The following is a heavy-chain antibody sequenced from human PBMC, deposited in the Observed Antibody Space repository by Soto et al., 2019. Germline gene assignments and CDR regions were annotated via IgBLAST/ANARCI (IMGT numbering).Heavy chain of an antibody. D-gene: IGHD3-3*01. CDR1: GYTFSSYA. V-gene: IGHV1-3*01. J-gene: IGHJ4*02. CDR2: INADTGNT. Sequence: ASVKVSCKTSGYTFSSYAMHWMRQAPGQRPEWVGWINADTGNTKYSQNFQGRVTITRDISARTAYMELSSLRSEDTAVYYCARDPRGYHFWSSYPDYWGQGTLVT. CDR3: ARDPRGYHFWSSYPDY.